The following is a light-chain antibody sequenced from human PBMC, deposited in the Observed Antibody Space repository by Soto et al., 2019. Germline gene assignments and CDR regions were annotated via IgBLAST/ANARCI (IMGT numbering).Light chain of an antibody. CDR2: GNR. V-gene: IGLV1-40*01. CDR1: TSNLGAGYD. CDR3: GTWDSSLSAVV. Sequence: QPVLTQPPSVSGAPGQRVTLSCTGNTSNLGAGYDVHWYQQLPGAAPKLVIFGNRNRPSGVPERFSGSKSGTSASLAITGLQAEDEADYYCGTWDSSLSAVVFGGGTKVTVL. J-gene: IGLJ2*01.